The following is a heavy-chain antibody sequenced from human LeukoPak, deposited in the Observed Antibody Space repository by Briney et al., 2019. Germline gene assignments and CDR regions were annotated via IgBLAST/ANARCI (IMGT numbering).Heavy chain of an antibody. J-gene: IGHJ5*02. CDR1: GLSFTNYA. CDR2: LTGYGGA. D-gene: IGHD6-13*01. V-gene: IGHV3-23*01. CDR3: AKGAAAGKVDWFDP. Sequence: GGSLRLSCEASGLSFTNYAMMWVRQAPGKGLQWISTLTGYGGAYYSDSGEGRFIISRDISKNTMFLQMYSLRAEDTAVYYCAKGAAAGKVDWFDPWGQGTLVTVSS.